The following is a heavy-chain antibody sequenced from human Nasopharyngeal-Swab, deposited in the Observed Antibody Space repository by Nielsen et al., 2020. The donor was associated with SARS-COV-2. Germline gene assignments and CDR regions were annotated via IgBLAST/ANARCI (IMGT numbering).Heavy chain of an antibody. Sequence: WVRQAPGQGLEWMGGIIPIFGTANYAQKFQGRVTITADESTSTAYMELSSLRSEDTAVYYCARGFRGRTTGTTRYDAFDIWGQGTMVTVSS. CDR2: IIPIFGTA. CDR3: ARGFRGRTTGTTRYDAFDI. J-gene: IGHJ3*02. D-gene: IGHD1-1*01. V-gene: IGHV1-69*01.